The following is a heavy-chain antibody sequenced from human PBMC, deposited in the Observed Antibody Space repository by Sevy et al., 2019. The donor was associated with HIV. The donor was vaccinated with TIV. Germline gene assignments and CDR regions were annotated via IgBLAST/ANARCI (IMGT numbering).Heavy chain of an antibody. V-gene: IGHV3-23*01. CDR2: ISGSGGST. CDR3: AKDPTYNWNDGGYFDY. J-gene: IGHJ4*02. Sequence: GGSLRLSCAASGFTFSSYAMSWVRQAPGKGLEWVSAISGSGGSTYYADSVKGRFTISRDNSKNTLYLQMNSLRAEDTAVYYWAKDPTYNWNDGGYFDYWGQGTLVTVSS. CDR1: GFTFSSYA. D-gene: IGHD1-20*01.